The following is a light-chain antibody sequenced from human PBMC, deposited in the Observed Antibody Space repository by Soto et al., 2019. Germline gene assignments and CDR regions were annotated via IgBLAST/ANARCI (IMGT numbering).Light chain of an antibody. CDR3: QVWDNTNDVV. J-gene: IGLJ2*01. Sequence: SYVLNQPPSVSVAPGQTATISCGGTNIGSKSVHWYQQEPGQAPVLVVYDDSDRPSGIPERFSGSNSGHTATLTISRVEAGDEADYYCQVWDNTNDVVFGGGTQLTVL. CDR2: DDS. CDR1: NIGSKS. V-gene: IGLV3-21*02.